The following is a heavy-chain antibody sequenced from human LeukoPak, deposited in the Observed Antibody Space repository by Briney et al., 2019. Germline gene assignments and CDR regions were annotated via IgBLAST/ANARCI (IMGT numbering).Heavy chain of an antibody. V-gene: IGHV3-21*04. Sequence: KPGGSLRLSCAASGFTFSSYSMNWVRQAPGKGLEWVSCTSSSSSYIYYADSVKGRFTISRDNAKNSLYLQMNSLRAEDTAVYYCARGPWDSGYDSPDVFDIWGQGTTVTVSS. CDR2: TSSSSSYI. CDR1: GFTFSSYS. D-gene: IGHD5-12*01. J-gene: IGHJ3*02. CDR3: ARGPWDSGYDSPDVFDI.